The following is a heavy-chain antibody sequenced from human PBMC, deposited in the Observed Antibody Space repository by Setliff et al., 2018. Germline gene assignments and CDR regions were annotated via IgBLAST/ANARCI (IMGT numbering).Heavy chain of an antibody. CDR3: ATGKYYYDSSGKGETDEFDY. V-gene: IGHV3-30*04. Sequence: SCKASGYTFTSYAMHWVRQAPGKGLEWVAVISYDGSNKYYADSVKGRFTISRDNSKNTLYLQMNSLRAEDTAVYYCATGKYYYDSSGKGETDEFDYWGQGTLVTVSS. D-gene: IGHD3-22*01. J-gene: IGHJ4*02. CDR2: ISYDGSNK. CDR1: GYTFTSYA.